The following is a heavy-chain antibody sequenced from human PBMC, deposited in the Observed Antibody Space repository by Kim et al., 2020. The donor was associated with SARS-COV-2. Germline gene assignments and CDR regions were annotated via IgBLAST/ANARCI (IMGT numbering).Heavy chain of an antibody. D-gene: IGHD6-13*01. V-gene: IGHV3-30-3*01. Sequence: GGSLRLSCAASGFSFRNYVMHWVRQAPGKGLEWVAVISRDGSEKYYAGSVKGRFTVSRDNSKDTVYLQMNNLRTEDTAVYYCASGVNEAQCVYWGQGTLVTVSS. CDR2: ISRDGSEK. CDR3: ASGVNEAQCVY. J-gene: IGHJ4*02. CDR1: GFSFRNYV.